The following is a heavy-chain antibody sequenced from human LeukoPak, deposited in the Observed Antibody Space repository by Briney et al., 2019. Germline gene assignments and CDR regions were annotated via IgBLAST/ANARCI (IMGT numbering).Heavy chain of an antibody. V-gene: IGHV3-7*01. CDR1: GFTFSSYW. CDR2: IKQDGSKK. D-gene: IGHD3-3*01. J-gene: IGHJ4*02. CDR3: ARDLRFYDY. Sequence: GGSLRLSCAASGFTFSSYWMSWVRRAPGKGLEWVANIKQDGSKKYYVDSVKGRFTISRDNAKSSLYLQMNGLRAEDTAVYYCARDLRFYDYWGQGTLVTVSS.